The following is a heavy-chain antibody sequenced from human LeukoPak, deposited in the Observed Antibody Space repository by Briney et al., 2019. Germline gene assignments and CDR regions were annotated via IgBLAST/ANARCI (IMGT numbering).Heavy chain of an antibody. D-gene: IGHD6-13*01. CDR2: IYTSGST. CDR1: GGSISSYY. V-gene: IGHV4-4*07. CDR3: ARSQQQLPNSYYYYMDV. Sequence: SETLSLTCTVSGGSISSYYWSWIRQPAGKGLEWIGRIYTSGSTNYNPSLKSRVTMSVDTSKNQFSLKLSSVTAADTAVYYCARSQQQLPNSYYYYMDVWGKGPTVTVSS. J-gene: IGHJ6*03.